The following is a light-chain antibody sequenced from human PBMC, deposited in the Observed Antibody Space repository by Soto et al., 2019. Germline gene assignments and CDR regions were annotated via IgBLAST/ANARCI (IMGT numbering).Light chain of an antibody. CDR1: SSDVGGYNY. CDR3: SSYTSSSTYV. V-gene: IGLV2-14*03. J-gene: IGLJ1*01. Sequence: QSALTQPASVSGAPGQSIAISCTGTSSDVGGYNYVSWYQHHPGKAPKLMVYDVSNRPSGVSNRFSGSKSGNTASLTISGLQAEDEADYYCSSYTSSSTYVFGTCTQLTVL. CDR2: DVS.